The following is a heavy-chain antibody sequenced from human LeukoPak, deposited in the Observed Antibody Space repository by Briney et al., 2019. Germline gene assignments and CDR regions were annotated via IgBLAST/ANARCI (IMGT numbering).Heavy chain of an antibody. J-gene: IGHJ4*02. CDR1: GFTFSNYG. Sequence: GGSLRLSCAASGFTFSNYGMVWVRQAPGKGLEWVSAISGSGYITYYADSVKGRFTISRDNSKNTLYLQMNGLRAEDTAVYYCARSRLVTDYYFDFWGQGTLVTVSS. V-gene: IGHV3-23*01. CDR2: ISGSGYIT. D-gene: IGHD3-9*01. CDR3: ARSRLVTDYYFDF.